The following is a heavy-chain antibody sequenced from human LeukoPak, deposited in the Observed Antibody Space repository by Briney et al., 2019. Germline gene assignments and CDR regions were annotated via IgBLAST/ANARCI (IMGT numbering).Heavy chain of an antibody. Sequence: SETLSLNCTVSGGSISSYYWSWIRQPPGPGLEWIGYIYYSWSTNYNPSLKSRVTISVDTSKNQFSLKLSSVTAADTAVYYCARVNLLGYSYGFDYWGQGTLVTASS. CDR1: GGSISSYY. D-gene: IGHD5-18*01. CDR2: IYYSWST. J-gene: IGHJ4*02. CDR3: ARVNLLGYSYGFDY. V-gene: IGHV4-59*01.